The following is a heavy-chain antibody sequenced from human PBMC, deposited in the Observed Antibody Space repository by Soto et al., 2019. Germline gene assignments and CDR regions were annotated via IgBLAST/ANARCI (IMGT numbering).Heavy chain of an antibody. CDR3: ARDHGYCSSTSCYMDYYYGMDV. CDR2: IIPIFGIA. V-gene: IGHV1-69*13. D-gene: IGHD2-2*02. Sequence: SVKVSCKASGGTFSSYAISWVRQAPGQGLEWMGGIIPIFGIANYAQKFQGRVTITADESTSTAYMELSSLRSEDTAVYYCARDHGYCSSTSCYMDYYYGMDVWGQGTTVTVSS. J-gene: IGHJ6*02. CDR1: GGTFSSYA.